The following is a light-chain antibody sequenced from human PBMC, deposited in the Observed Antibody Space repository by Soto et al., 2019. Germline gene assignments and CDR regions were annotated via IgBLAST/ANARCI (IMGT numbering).Light chain of an antibody. CDR2: EGN. CDR1: SGDIGTYYL. J-gene: IGLJ2*01. Sequence: QSALTQPASVSGSPGQSITISCTGTSGDIGTYYLVSWYQQHPGRAPKLIIFEGNKRPSGVSNRFSASKSGNTASLAISGLQAEDEADYHCCSYACRSTVICGGGTKLTVL. V-gene: IGLV2-23*01. CDR3: CSYACRSTVI.